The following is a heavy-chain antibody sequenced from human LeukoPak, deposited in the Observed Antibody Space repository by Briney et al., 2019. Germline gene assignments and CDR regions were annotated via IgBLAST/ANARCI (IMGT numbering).Heavy chain of an antibody. CDR2: FDPEDGET. CDR3: ATGYEFRVPTFDY. V-gene: IGHV1-24*01. D-gene: IGHD5-12*01. Sequence: ASVKVSCKVSVYTLTELSMHWVRPAAGKGLEWMGGFDPEDGETIYAQKFQGRVTMTEDTSTDTAYMELSSLRSEDTAVYYCATGYEFRVPTFDYWGQGTLVTVSS. CDR1: VYTLTELS. J-gene: IGHJ4*02.